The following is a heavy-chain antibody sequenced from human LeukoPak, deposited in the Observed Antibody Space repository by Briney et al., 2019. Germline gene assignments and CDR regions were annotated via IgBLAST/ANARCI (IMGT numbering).Heavy chain of an antibody. CDR3: ARSTLATTGTY. V-gene: IGHV3-48*03. J-gene: IGHJ4*02. CDR1: GFTFNSYE. CDR2: ISTSGTTI. Sequence: PGGSLRLSCAASGFTFNSYEMSWVRQAPGKGLEWVSYISTSGTTIYYADSVKGRFTISRDNAKNSLYLQMNSLRAEDTAVYYCARSTLATTGTYWGQGTLVTVSS. D-gene: IGHD2-8*02.